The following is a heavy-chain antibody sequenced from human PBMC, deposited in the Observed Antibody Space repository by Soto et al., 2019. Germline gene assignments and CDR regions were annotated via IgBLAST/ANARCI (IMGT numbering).Heavy chain of an antibody. Sequence: EVQLVESGGGLIQPGGSLRLSCAASGFTVSSNYMSWVRQAPGKGLEWVSVIYSGGSTYYADSVKGRCTISRDNSKTTLYLKMNSRRAEDTAVYYCARVGGDGYNLGWYFDLWGRGTLVTVSS. CDR1: GFTVSSNY. V-gene: IGHV3-53*01. J-gene: IGHJ2*01. CDR3: ARVGGDGYNLGWYFDL. D-gene: IGHD5-12*01. CDR2: IYSGGST.